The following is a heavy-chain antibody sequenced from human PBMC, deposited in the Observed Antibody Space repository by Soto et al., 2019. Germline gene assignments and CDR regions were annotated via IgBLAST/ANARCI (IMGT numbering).Heavy chain of an antibody. J-gene: IGHJ6*02. V-gene: IGHV3-48*02. D-gene: IGHD4-17*01. CDR1: GVALSSYS. CDR2: ISSTSNTI. CDR3: ATANFCETYGYYSYGMDV. Sequence: PGGALRLSCVASGVALSSYSMDWVRQAPGKGLEWVSYISSTSNTIYYADSVKGRFTISRDNAKNSLYLQMNSLRDEDTAVSHCATANFCETYGYYSYGMDVWGQGTTVTVSS.